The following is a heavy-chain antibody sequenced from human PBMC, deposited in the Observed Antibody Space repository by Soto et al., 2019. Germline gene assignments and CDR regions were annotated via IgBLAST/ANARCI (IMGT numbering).Heavy chain of an antibody. CDR3: ARVKLVTMVWWFDP. Sequence: QVQLVQSGAEVKKPGSSVKVSCKASGGTLSSYAISWVRQAPGQGLEWMGGIIPIFGTGNYAQKFQGRVTITADESPSTAYMELSSLRSEDTAVYYCARVKLVTMVWWFDPWGQGTLVTVSS. CDR2: IIPIFGTG. CDR1: GGTLSSYA. D-gene: IGHD3-10*01. J-gene: IGHJ5*02. V-gene: IGHV1-69*01.